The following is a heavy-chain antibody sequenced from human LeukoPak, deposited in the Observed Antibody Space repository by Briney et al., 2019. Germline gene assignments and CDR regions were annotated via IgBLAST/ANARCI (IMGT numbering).Heavy chain of an antibody. V-gene: IGHV3-21*04. Sequence: GGSLRLSCAASGFTFSRHSMNWVRQAPGKGLEWVSSSSTSSSYIYYADSVRGRFTISRDNAKNSLYLQMNSLRAEDTAVYYCAKDLSDIVGGFDYWGQGTLVTVSS. CDR3: AKDLSDIVGGFDY. D-gene: IGHD1-26*01. CDR2: SSTSSSYI. CDR1: GFTFSRHS. J-gene: IGHJ4*02.